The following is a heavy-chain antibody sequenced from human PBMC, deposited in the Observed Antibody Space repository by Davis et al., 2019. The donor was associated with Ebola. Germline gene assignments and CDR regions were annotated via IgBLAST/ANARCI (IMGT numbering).Heavy chain of an antibody. V-gene: IGHV4-59*01. Sequence: PSETLSLTCTVSGGSISSYYWSWIRQPPGKGLEWIGYIYYSGSTNYNPSLKSRVTISVDTSKNQFSLKLSSVTAADTAVYYCARVGRSLFNYIWGSYRYDAFDIWGQGTMVTVSS. CDR1: GGSISSYY. D-gene: IGHD3-16*02. CDR2: IYYSGST. J-gene: IGHJ3*02. CDR3: ARVGRSLFNYIWGSYRYDAFDI.